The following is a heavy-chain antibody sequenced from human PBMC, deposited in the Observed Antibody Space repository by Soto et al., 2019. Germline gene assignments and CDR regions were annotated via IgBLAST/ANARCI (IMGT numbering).Heavy chain of an antibody. CDR2: IYSGGST. D-gene: IGHD6-6*01. CDR1: GFTVSSNY. CDR3: ARGRLEYSRLYYYYYYMDV. Sequence: TGGSLRLSCAASGFTVSSNYMSWVRQAPGKGLEWVSVIYSGGSTYYADSVKGRFTISRDNSKNTLYLQMNSLRAEDTAVYYCARGRLEYSRLYYYYYYMDVWGKGTTVTVSS. V-gene: IGHV3-66*01. J-gene: IGHJ6*03.